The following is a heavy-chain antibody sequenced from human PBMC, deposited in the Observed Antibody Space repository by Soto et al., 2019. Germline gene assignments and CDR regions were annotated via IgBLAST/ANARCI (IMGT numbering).Heavy chain of an antibody. CDR2: IIPILNIA. J-gene: IGHJ2*01. CDR3: ARTPGYGESIYWYFDI. D-gene: IGHD5-12*01. V-gene: IGHV1-69*02. CDR1: GGTFSSYP. Sequence: QVQLVQSGAEVKKPGSSVKVSCKVFGGTFSSYPINWVRQAPGQGLEWMGRIIPILNIAHYTQKFQGRVTITADKSTNTAHMALSSLTSEDTAVYYCARTPGYGESIYWYFDIWGRGTLVTVSS.